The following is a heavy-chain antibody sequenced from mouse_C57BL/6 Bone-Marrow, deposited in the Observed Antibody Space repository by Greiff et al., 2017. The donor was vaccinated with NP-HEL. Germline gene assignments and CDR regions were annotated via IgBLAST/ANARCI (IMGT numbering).Heavy chain of an antibody. J-gene: IGHJ4*01. V-gene: IGHV2-2*01. CDR2: IWSGGST. CDR1: GFSLTSYG. D-gene: IGHD1-1*01. Sequence: QVQLQQSGPGLVQPSQSLSITCTVSGFSLTSYGVHWVRQSPGRGLEWLGVIWSGGSTDYNAAFISRLSIRKDNSKSQVFFKMNSLQADDTAIYYCARKRDTVVGYYYAMDYWGQGTSVTVAS. CDR3: ARKRDTVVGYYYAMDY.